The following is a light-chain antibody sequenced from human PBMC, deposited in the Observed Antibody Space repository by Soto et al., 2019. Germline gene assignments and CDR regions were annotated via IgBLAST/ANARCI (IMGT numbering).Light chain of an antibody. Sequence: EIVLTQSPGTLSLSPGERATLACRASQSVGRNYLAWYQQKPGQAPRLLIYAASSRATGIPDRFSGSVSGTGFTLTISRLEPEDFAVYYCQQYGSSGTFGQGTKVDIK. CDR3: QQYGSSGT. CDR2: AAS. CDR1: QSVGRNY. V-gene: IGKV3-20*01. J-gene: IGKJ1*01.